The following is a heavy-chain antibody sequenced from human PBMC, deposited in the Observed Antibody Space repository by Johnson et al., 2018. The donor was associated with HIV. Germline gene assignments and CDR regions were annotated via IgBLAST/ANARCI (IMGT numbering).Heavy chain of an antibody. Sequence: EVQLVESGGGLVLPGGSLRLSCVGSGFTFSSYWMSWVRQAPGKGLEWVATIKQDGSERYHVDSVKGRFTISRDNAKKSLYLQMNSLKIDDTAAYYCANWNEEPTRSFNIWGQGTMVTVSS. J-gene: IGHJ3*02. CDR1: GFTFSSYW. CDR2: IKQDGSER. CDR3: ANWNEEPTRSFNI. V-gene: IGHV3-7*03. D-gene: IGHD1-1*01.